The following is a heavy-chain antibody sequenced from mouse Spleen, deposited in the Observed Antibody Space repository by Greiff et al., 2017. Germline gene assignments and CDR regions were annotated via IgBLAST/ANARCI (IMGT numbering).Heavy chain of an antibody. J-gene: IGHJ3*01. V-gene: IGHV5-9-1*01. D-gene: IGHD1-1*01. CDR3: ARPLYYDGGAWFAY. CDR2: ISSGGSYT. Sequence: DVMLVESGGGLVKPGGSLKLSCAASGFTFSSYAMSWVHQTPEKRLEWVATISSGGSYTYYPDSVKGRFTISRDNAKNTLYLQMSSLRSEDTAMYYCARPLYYDGGAWFAYWGQGTLVTVSA. CDR1: GFTFSSYA.